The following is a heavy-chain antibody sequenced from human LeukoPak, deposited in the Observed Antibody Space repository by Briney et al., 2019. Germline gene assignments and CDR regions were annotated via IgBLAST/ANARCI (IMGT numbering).Heavy chain of an antibody. CDR1: GFTFSSYW. CDR3: ARAYSSPNWFDP. Sequence: GGSLRLSCAASGFTFSSYWMTWVRQAPGKGLEWVANIKQDGSQKYYVDSVKGRFTISRDNAKNSLYLQMNSLRAEDTAVYYCARAYSSPNWFDPWGQGTLVTVSS. V-gene: IGHV3-7*04. J-gene: IGHJ5*02. D-gene: IGHD6-13*01. CDR2: IKQDGSQK.